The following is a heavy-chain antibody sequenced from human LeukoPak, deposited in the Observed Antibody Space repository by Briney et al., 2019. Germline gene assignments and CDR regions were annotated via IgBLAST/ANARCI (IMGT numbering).Heavy chain of an antibody. J-gene: IGHJ5*02. V-gene: IGHV1-69*05. CDR1: GGTFSSYA. CDR3: ARERSTGSGANWFDP. CDR2: IIPIFGTA. D-gene: IGHD6-19*01. Sequence: ASVKVSCKASGGTFSSYAISWVRQAPGQGLEWMGGIIPIFGTANYAQKFQGRVTITTDESTSTAYMELSSLRSEDTAVYYCARERSTGSGANWFDPWGQGTLVTVSS.